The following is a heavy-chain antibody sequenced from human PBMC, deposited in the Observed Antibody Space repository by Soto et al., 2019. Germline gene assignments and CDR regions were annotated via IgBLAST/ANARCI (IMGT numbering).Heavy chain of an antibody. Sequence: ASVKVSCKASGYTFTGYYMHWVRQAPGQGLEWMGWINPNSGGTNYAQKFQGRVTMTRDTSISTAYMELSRLRSDDTAVYYCARDPPISYVLLWFGELGARDYYYGMDVWGQGTTVTVSS. CDR2: INPNSGGT. CDR1: GYTFTGYY. J-gene: IGHJ6*02. CDR3: ARDPPISYVLLWFGELGARDYYYGMDV. V-gene: IGHV1-2*02. D-gene: IGHD3-10*01.